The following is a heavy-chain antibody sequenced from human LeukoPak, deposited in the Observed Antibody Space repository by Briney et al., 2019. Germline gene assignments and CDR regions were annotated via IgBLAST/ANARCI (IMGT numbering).Heavy chain of an antibody. Sequence: GGSLRLSCAASGFTFSSYGMHWVRQAPGKGLEWVSSISSSSSYIYYVDSVKGRFTISRDNAKNSLYLQMNSLRAEDTAVYYCARGWGYSYGYVDYWGQGPLVTVSS. CDR1: GFTFSSYG. V-gene: IGHV3-21*01. J-gene: IGHJ4*02. CDR3: ARGWGYSYGYVDY. CDR2: ISSSSSYI. D-gene: IGHD5-18*01.